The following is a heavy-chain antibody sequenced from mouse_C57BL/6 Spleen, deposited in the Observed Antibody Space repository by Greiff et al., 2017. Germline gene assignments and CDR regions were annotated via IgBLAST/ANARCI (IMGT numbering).Heavy chain of an antibody. V-gene: IGHV1-81*01. J-gene: IGHJ2*01. Sequence: QVQLQQSGAELVRPGASVKLSCKASGYTFTSYGMHWVKQRTGQGLEWIGEIYPRSGNTYYNQKFKGKATLTADKSSSTAYMQLSSLTSVYSAVYFCAREENTVVDVWGQGTTLTVSS. CDR3: AREENTVVDV. CDR2: IYPRSGNT. CDR1: GYTFTSYG. D-gene: IGHD1-1*01.